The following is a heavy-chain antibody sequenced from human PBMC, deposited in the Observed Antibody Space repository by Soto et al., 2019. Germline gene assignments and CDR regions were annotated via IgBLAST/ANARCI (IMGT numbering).Heavy chain of an antibody. CDR3: ARSGGVVRGVIMYYYYGMDV. V-gene: IGHV4-34*01. J-gene: IGHJ6*02. CDR2: INHSGST. D-gene: IGHD3-10*01. CDR1: GGSFSGYY. Sequence: PSETLSLTCAVYGGSFSGYYWSWIRQPPGKGLEWIGEINHSGSTNYNPSLKSRVTISVDTSKNQFSLKLSSVTAADTAVYCCARSGGVVRGVIMYYYYGMDVWGQGTTVTVSS.